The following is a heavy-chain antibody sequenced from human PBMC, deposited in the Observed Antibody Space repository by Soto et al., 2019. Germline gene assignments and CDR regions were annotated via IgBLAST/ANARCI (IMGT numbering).Heavy chain of an antibody. J-gene: IGHJ5*02. D-gene: IGHD3-3*01. CDR3: AKDGSPRITIFGVVYNWFDP. V-gene: IGHV3-23*01. CDR2: IDGSGHST. CDR1: GFTFSNYA. Sequence: GSLRLSCAASGFTFSNYAMSWVRQAPGKGLEWVSAIDGSGHSTFYADSVKGRFTISRDNSRTTLYLQMNSLRVEDTAVYYCAKDGSPRITIFGVVYNWFDPWGQGTLVTVSS.